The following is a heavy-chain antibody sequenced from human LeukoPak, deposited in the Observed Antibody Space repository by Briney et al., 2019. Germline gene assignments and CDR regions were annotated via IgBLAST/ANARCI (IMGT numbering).Heavy chain of an antibody. V-gene: IGHV3-11*01. CDR3: ATNIMVRGVRVLDY. CDR2: ISSGGDIM. J-gene: IGHJ4*02. Sequence: GGSLRLSCAASGLRFSDYYVSWIRQAPGKGLQWVSYISSGGDIMHYADSVKGRFTISRDNAKNSLYLQMNSLRAEDTAVYYCATNIMVRGVRVLDYWGQGTLVTVSS. CDR1: GLRFSDYY. D-gene: IGHD3-10*01.